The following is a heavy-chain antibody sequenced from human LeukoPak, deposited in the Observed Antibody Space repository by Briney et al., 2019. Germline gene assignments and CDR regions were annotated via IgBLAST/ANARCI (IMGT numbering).Heavy chain of an antibody. Sequence: PSETLSLTCTVSGGSINSYYWSWIRQPPGKGLEWIGYIYYSGSTNYNPSLKSRVTISVDTSNNKFSLKLTSLTAADTAVYYCVRRLSAGRPAFDIWGQGTTVTVSS. CDR3: VRRLSAGRPAFDI. CDR1: GGSINSYY. D-gene: IGHD2-15*01. V-gene: IGHV4-59*08. J-gene: IGHJ3*02. CDR2: IYYSGST.